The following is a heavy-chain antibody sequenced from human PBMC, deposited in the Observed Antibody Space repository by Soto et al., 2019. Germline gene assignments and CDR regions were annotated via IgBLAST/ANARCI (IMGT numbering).Heavy chain of an antibody. D-gene: IGHD3-22*01. CDR1: GYTFTSYG. J-gene: IGHJ4*02. Sequence: ASVKVSCKATGYTFTSYGISWVRQAPGQGLEWMGWISAYNGNTNYAQKLQGRVTMTTDTSTSTAYMELRSLRSDDTAVYYCARVVSTDYYDSSGWRDYWGQGTLVTVSS. CDR2: ISAYNGNT. CDR3: ARVVSTDYYDSSGWRDY. V-gene: IGHV1-18*01.